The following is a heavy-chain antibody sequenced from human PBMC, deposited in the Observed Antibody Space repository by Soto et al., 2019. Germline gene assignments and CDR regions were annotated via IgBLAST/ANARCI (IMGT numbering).Heavy chain of an antibody. CDR2: IIPMFGKA. CDR1: GGTFSSYA. J-gene: IGHJ6*02. CDR3: ARDPRGRSPNTPYYYYGMDV. D-gene: IGHD2-2*02. V-gene: IGHV1-69*01. Sequence: QVQLVQSGAEVKKPGSSVKVSCKASGGTFSSYAISWVRRAPGQGLEWMGGIIPMFGKANYAQKFQVRVTITADESTSTAYMELSSLRAEDTAVYYCARDPRGRSPNTPYYYYGMDVWGQGTTVTVSS.